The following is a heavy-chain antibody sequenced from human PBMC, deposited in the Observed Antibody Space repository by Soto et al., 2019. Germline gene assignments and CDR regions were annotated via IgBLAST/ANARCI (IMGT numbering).Heavy chain of an antibody. CDR3: ARDPRAARAFGI. Sequence: GSLRLSCAASGFTFSSYSMNWVRQAPGKGLEWVSSISSSSSYIYYADSVKGRFTISRDNAKNSLYLQMNSLRAEDTAVYYCARDPRAARAFGIWGQGTIVTVS. CDR1: GFTFSSYS. D-gene: IGHD6-6*01. CDR2: ISSSSSYI. J-gene: IGHJ3*02. V-gene: IGHV3-21*01.